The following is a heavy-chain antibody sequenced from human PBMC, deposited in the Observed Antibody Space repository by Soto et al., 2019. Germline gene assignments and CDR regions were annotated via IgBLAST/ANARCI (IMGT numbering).Heavy chain of an antibody. V-gene: IGHV4-59*11. CDR3: ASNNPEMVATNDY. D-gene: IGHD5-12*01. CDR2: IFHSGIT. J-gene: IGHJ4*02. Sequence: PSETLSLTCTISGDSFSNHYWTWIRQSPGKGLEWIGYIFHSGITNYSPSFQGHVTISADKSISTAYLQWSSLKASDTAMYYCASNNPEMVATNDYWGQGTLVTVSS. CDR1: GDSFSNHY.